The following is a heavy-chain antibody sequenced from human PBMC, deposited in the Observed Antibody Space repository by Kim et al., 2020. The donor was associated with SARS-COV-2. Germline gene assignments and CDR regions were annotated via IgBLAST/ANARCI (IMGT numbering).Heavy chain of an antibody. V-gene: IGHV3-49*03. Sequence: GGSLRLSCTASGFTFGDYAMSWFRQAPGKGLEWVGFIRSKAYGGTTEYAASVKGRFTISRDDSKSIAYLQMNSLKTEDTAVYYCTRDRTEYNWNDDFSDVAEYFQHWGQGTLVTVSS. CDR1: GFTFGDYA. CDR3: TRDRTEYNWNDDFSDVAEYFQH. D-gene: IGHD1-1*01. J-gene: IGHJ1*01. CDR2: IRSKAYGGTT.